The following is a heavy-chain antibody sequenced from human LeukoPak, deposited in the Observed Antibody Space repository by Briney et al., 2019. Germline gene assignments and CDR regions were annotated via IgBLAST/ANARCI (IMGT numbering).Heavy chain of an antibody. D-gene: IGHD3-22*01. Sequence: PGGSLRLSCAASGFTFSNAWMSWVRQAPGKGLEWVGRIKSKTDGGTTDYAAPVKGRFTISRDDSKNTLYLQMNSLKTEDTAVYYCTSTEDSSGYLTQYYYYYGMDVWGQGTTVTVSS. J-gene: IGHJ6*02. CDR2: IKSKTDGGTT. V-gene: IGHV3-15*01. CDR3: TSTEDSSGYLTQYYYYYGMDV. CDR1: GFTFSNAW.